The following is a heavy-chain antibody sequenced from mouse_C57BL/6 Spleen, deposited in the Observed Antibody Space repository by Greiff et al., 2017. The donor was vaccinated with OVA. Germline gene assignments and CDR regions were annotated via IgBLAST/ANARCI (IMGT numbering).Heavy chain of an antibody. CDR2: IWSGGST. CDR1: GFSLTSYG. J-gene: IGHJ1*03. CDR3: ARNGRESYWDFDV. V-gene: IGHV2-2*01. Sequence: VQLQQSGPGLVQPSQSLSITCTVSGFSLTSYGVHWVRPSPGKGLEWLGVIWSGGSTDYNAAFISRLSISKDNSKSQVFFKMNSLQADDTAIYYCARNGRESYWDFDVWGTGTTVTVSS.